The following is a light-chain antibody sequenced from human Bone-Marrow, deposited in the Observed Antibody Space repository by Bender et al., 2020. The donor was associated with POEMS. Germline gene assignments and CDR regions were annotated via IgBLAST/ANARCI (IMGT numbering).Light chain of an antibody. CDR1: YLGDKY. J-gene: IGLJ2*01. CDR2: QDT. V-gene: IGLV3-1*01. CDR3: RAWGTYAVI. Sequence: SHEVTQPPSVSVSPGQTASIPCPGDYLGDKYVAWYPQKPGQSPGFVIYQDTRRPSGIPERFPGSNSGNTATLTISGTQAMDEADYYCRAWGTYAVIFGGGTKLTVL.